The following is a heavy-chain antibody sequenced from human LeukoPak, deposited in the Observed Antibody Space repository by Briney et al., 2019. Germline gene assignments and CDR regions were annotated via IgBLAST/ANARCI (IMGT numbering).Heavy chain of an antibody. J-gene: IGHJ4*02. V-gene: IGHV1-2*02. CDR1: GYTFTGYD. CDR3: APTDRNYFDY. CDR2: INPNSGGT. Sequence: ASVRVSCKASGYTFTGYDMHWVRRAPGQGLEWMGWINPNSGGTNYAQKFQGRVTMTRDTSISTAYMELSRLRSDDTAVYYCAPTDRNYFDYWGQGTLVTVSS.